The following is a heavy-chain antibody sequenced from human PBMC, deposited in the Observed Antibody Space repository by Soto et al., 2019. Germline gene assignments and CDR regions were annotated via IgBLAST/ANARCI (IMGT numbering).Heavy chain of an antibody. V-gene: IGHV3-7*01. J-gene: IGHJ4*02. CDR2: IKQDGSEK. Sequence: HPGGSLRLSCAASGFSFIDYWMTWFRQAPGKGLEWVANIKQDGSEKYYVDSVKGRFTISRDNAKNSLFLQMNSLRAEDTAVYYCVRMYDYWGQGT. CDR3: VRMYDY. D-gene: IGHD2-8*01. CDR1: GFSFIDYW.